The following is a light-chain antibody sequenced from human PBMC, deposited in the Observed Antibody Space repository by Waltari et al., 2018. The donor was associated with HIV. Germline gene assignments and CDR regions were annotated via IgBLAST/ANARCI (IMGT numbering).Light chain of an antibody. J-gene: IGKJ1*01. CDR2: RAS. V-gene: IGKV1-5*03. Sequence: MQMTQSPSTLYAYVGDRVTISCRASQSISRWLAWYQQKPGKAPKLLIYRASNLQNGVPSRFSGSGSGTEYTLTITSLQPDDIATYYCQQYNTWWTFGQGTKVEIK. CDR3: QQYNTWWT. CDR1: QSISRW.